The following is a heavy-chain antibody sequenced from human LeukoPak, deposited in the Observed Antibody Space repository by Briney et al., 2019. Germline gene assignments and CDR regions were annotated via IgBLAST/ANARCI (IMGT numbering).Heavy chain of an antibody. J-gene: IGHJ4*02. CDR2: ISWDGGST. CDR3: ARNQKRTSNHFDY. V-gene: IGHV3-43*01. D-gene: IGHD1-14*01. CDR1: GFTFDDYT. Sequence: GGSLRLSCAASGFTFDDYTMHWVRQAPGKGLEWVSLISWDGGSTYYADSVKGRFTISRDNSKNSLYLQMNSLRAEDTALYCCARNQKRTSNHFDYWGQGTLVTVSS.